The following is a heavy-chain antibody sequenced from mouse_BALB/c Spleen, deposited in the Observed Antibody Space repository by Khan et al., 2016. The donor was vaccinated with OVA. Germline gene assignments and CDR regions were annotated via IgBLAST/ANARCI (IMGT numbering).Heavy chain of an antibody. D-gene: IGHD2-14*01. CDR3: ARSLYYSYGYALDC. CDR1: GYSITSDYA. CDR2: ISSTGST. Sequence: QLEESGPGLVKPSQSLSLTCTVTGYSITSDYAWNWIRQFPGNKLEWMGYISSTGSTSYNPSLKSRISITRDTSKNQFFLQLTSVTTEDTATYYCARSLYYSYGYALDCWGRGTSVTVSS. J-gene: IGHJ4*01. V-gene: IGHV3-2*02.